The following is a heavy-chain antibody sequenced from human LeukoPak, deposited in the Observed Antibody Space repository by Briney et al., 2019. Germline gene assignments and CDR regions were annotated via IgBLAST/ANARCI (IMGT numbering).Heavy chain of an antibody. CDR2: ISGSGGIT. V-gene: IGHV3-23*01. J-gene: IGHJ6*04. Sequence: PGGSLRLSCAASGFTFSSDAMSWVRQAPGKGLEWVSAISGSGGITYYADSVKGRFTISRDNSKNTLYLQMNSLRAEDTAVYYCAELGITMIGGVWGKGTTVTISS. D-gene: IGHD3-10*02. CDR1: GFTFSSDA. CDR3: AELGITMIGGV.